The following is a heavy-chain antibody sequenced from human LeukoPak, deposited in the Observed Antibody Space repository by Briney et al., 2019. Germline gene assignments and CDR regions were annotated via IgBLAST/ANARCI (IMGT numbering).Heavy chain of an antibody. CDR3: ARRGTIFGVVYLDY. Sequence: SETLSLTCTVSGGSISSSSYYWGLIRQPPGKGLEWIGSIYYSGSTYYNPSLKSRVTISVDTSKNQFSLKLSSVTAADTAVYYCARRGTIFGVVYLDYWGQGTLVTVSS. J-gene: IGHJ4*02. CDR1: GGSISSSSYY. V-gene: IGHV4-39*01. D-gene: IGHD3-3*01. CDR2: IYYSGST.